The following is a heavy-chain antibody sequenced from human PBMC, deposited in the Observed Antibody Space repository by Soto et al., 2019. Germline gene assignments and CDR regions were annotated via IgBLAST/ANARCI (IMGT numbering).Heavy chain of an antibody. D-gene: IGHD6-13*01. CDR2: INAGNGNT. CDR1: GYTFTSYA. CDR3: ARDLGSVLAAAGSYFDY. J-gene: IGHJ4*02. Sequence: ASVKVSCKASGYTFTSYAMRWVRQAPGQRLEWVGWINAGNGNTKYSQKFQGRVTITRDTSASTAYMELSSLRSEDTAVYYCARDLGSVLAAAGSYFDYWGQGTLVTVSS. V-gene: IGHV1-3*01.